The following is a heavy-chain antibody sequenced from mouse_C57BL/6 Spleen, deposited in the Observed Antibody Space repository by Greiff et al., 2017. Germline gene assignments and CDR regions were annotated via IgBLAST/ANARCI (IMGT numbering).Heavy chain of an antibody. V-gene: IGHV14-2*01. Sequence: EVQRVESGAELVKPGASVKLSCTASGFNIKDYYMHWVKQRTEQGLEWIGRIDPEDGETKYAPKFQGKATITADTSSNTAYLQLSSLTSEDTAVYYCAYSNYERFAYWGQGTLVTVSA. D-gene: IGHD2-5*01. CDR1: GFNIKDYY. CDR3: AYSNYERFAY. CDR2: IDPEDGET. J-gene: IGHJ3*01.